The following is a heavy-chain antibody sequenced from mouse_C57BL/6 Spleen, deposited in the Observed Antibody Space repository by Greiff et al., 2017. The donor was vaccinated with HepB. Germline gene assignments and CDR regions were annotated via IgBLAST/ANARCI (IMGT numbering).Heavy chain of an antibody. Sequence: VQLQQSGAELMKPGASVKLSCKATGYTFTGYWIEWVKQRPGHGLEWIGEILPGSGSTNYNEKFKGKATFTADTSSNTAYMQLSSLTTEDSAIYYCARDKTGDFYYDYERFAYWGQGTLVTVSA. CDR1: GYTFTGYW. CDR3: ARDKTGDFYYDYERFAY. V-gene: IGHV1-9*01. D-gene: IGHD2-4*01. CDR2: ILPGSGST. J-gene: IGHJ3*01.